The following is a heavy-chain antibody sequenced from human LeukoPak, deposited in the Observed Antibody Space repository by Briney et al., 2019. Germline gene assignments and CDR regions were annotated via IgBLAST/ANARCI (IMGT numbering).Heavy chain of an antibody. CDR1: GFDVSGNY. V-gene: IGHV3-53*01. CDR3: GVAHQDPRGFYYWYFDL. D-gene: IGHD3-3*01. CDR2: IYTGGTK. J-gene: IGHJ2*01. Sequence: PGGSLRLSCVASGFDVSGNYINWVRQAPGKGPEWVSVIYTGGTKYYADSVKGRFTISRNNSNNIVHFQMDNLKAEETAVFYCGVAHQDPRGFYYWYFDLWGRGTLVAVSS.